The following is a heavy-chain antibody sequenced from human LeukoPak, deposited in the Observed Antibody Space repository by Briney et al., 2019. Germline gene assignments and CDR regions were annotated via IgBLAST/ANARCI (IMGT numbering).Heavy chain of an antibody. CDR1: GYTLIGLS. Sequence: ASVKVSCKVSGYTLIGLSMHWVRQAPGKGLEYMGCFDPEDGETIYAQKFQGRVTLTEDTSTDTGYMELSSLRSEDTAVYYCATVFARRALDYWGQGTLVTVSS. D-gene: IGHD3-3*01. V-gene: IGHV1-24*01. CDR3: ATVFARRALDY. J-gene: IGHJ4*02. CDR2: FDPEDGET.